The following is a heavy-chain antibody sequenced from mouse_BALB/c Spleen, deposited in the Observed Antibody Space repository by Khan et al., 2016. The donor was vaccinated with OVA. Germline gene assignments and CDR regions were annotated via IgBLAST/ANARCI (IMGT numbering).Heavy chain of an antibody. J-gene: IGHJ2*01. V-gene: IGHV1-20*02. CDR1: GYSFTGYF. Sequence: VQLKQSGPELVKPGASVKISCKASGYSFTGYFMNWVMQSHGKSLEWIGRLNPHIGETFYNPKFKGKATLTVDESSSTAHMELRSLSSEDSAVYYCSRIYRSDFDYWGQGTTLTVSS. CDR3: SRIYRSDFDY. D-gene: IGHD1-1*01. CDR2: LNPHIGET.